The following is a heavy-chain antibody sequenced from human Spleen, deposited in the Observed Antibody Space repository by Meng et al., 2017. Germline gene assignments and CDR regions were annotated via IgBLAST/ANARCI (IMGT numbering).Heavy chain of an antibody. CDR2: INHSGST. Sequence: QVQLQQWGAGPLKPSETLSLTCGVSGGSFSDYYWSWIRQPPGKGLEWIGEINHSGSTNYNPSLESRATISVDTSQNNLSLKLSSVTAADSAVYYCARGPTTMAHDFDYWGQGTLVTVSS. V-gene: IGHV4-34*01. CDR1: GGSFSDYY. J-gene: IGHJ4*02. D-gene: IGHD4-11*01. CDR3: ARGPTTMAHDFDY.